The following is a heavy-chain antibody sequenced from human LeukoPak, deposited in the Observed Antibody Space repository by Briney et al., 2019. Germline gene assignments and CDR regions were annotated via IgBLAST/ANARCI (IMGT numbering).Heavy chain of an antibody. CDR2: MNPNSGNT. J-gene: IGHJ5*02. V-gene: IGHV1-8*03. D-gene: IGHD2-2*01. CDR3: ARTGIECSSTSCSEPRRSDNWFDP. CDR1: GYTFTSYD. Sequence: ASVKVSCKASGYTFTSYDINRVRQATGQGLEWMGWMNPNSGNTGYAQKFQGRVTITRNTSISTAYMELSSLRSEDTAVYYCARTGIECSSTSCSEPRRSDNWFDPWGQGTLVTVSS.